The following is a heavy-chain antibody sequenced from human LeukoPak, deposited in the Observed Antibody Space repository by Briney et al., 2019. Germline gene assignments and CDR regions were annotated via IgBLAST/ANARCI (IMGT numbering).Heavy chain of an antibody. J-gene: IGHJ4*02. CDR1: GFTISSNY. D-gene: IGHD3-10*01. Sequence: PGGSLRLSCAASGFTISSNYMSWVRQAPGKGLEWVSVIYSGGSTYYADSLKGRFTISRDNSKNTLYLQMNSLRAEDTAVYYCARLPRGDYWGQGTLVTVSS. V-gene: IGHV3-66*04. CDR3: ARLPRGDY. CDR2: IYSGGST.